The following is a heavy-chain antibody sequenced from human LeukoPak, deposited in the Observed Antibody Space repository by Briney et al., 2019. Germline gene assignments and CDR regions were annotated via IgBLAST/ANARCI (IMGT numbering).Heavy chain of an antibody. CDR2: IIPIFGTA. Sequence: GASVKVSCKASGGTFSSYAISWVRQAPGQGLEWMGGIIPIFGTANYAQKFQGRVTITADESTSTAYMELSSLRSEDTAVYYCARDSRYYDFWSGYSGYYYYYYGMDVWGQGTLVTVSS. J-gene: IGHJ6*02. CDR3: ARDSRYYDFWSGYSGYYYYYYGMDV. CDR1: GGTFSSYA. D-gene: IGHD3-3*01. V-gene: IGHV1-69*13.